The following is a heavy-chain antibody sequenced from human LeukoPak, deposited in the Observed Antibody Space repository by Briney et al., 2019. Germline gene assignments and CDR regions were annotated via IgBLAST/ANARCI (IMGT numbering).Heavy chain of an antibody. CDR1: GGSISSYY. V-gene: IGHV4-4*07. CDR2: IYTSGST. D-gene: IGHD6-6*01. CDR3: ARDSSSMGFYYYYYMDV. J-gene: IGHJ6*03. Sequence: SETLSLTCTVSGGSISSYYGSWIRQPAGKGLEWIGRIYTSGSTNYNPSLKGRVTMSVDTSKNQFSLQLSSVTAADTAVYYCARDSSSMGFYYYYYMDVWGKGTTVTVSS.